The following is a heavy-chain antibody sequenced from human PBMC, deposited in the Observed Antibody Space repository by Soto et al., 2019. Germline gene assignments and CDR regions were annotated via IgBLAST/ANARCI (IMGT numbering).Heavy chain of an antibody. Sequence: SETLSLTCTVSGGSISSGGYYWSWIRQHPGKGLEWIGYIYYSGSTYYNPSLKSRVTISVDTSKNQFSLKLSSVTAADTAVYYCARIRAGDWPYYFDYWGQGTLVTVSS. J-gene: IGHJ4*02. V-gene: IGHV4-31*03. D-gene: IGHD3-16*01. CDR3: ARIRAGDWPYYFDY. CDR2: IYYSGST. CDR1: GGSISSGGYY.